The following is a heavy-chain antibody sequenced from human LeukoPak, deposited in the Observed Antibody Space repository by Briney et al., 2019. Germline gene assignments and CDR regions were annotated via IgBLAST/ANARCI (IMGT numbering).Heavy chain of an antibody. J-gene: IGHJ4*02. V-gene: IGHV3-23*01. D-gene: IGHD6-13*01. CDR2: ISGSGDST. CDR1: GGSISSYY. CDR3: AKTRPLDSSSWSHGDY. Sequence: ETLSLTCTVSGGSISSYYWSWIRQPPGKGLEWVSAISGSGDSTYYGDSVKGRFTISRDNSKNTLYLQMNSLRAEDTAVYYCAKTRPLDSSSWSHGDYWGQGTLVTVSS.